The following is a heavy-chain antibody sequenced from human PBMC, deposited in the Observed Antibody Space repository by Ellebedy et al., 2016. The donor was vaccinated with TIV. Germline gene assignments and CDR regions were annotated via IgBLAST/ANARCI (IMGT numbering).Heavy chain of an antibody. CDR2: IIPFVGVA. CDR1: GYNFNNYG. Sequence: AASVKVSCKASGYNFNNYGVAWVRQAPGQGLEWMGGIIPFVGVANYAQKVQGRVQITADKSTRTAYMALRSLRSDDTAVYYCARVVLYYGSGSYVEFYYYYMDVWGKGTTVSVSS. V-gene: IGHV1-69*10. J-gene: IGHJ6*03. CDR3: ARVVLYYGSGSYVEFYYYYMDV. D-gene: IGHD3-10*01.